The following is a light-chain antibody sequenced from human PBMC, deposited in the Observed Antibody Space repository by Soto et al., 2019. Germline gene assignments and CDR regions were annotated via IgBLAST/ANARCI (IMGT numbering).Light chain of an antibody. CDR3: QQHDGRPTLT. Sequence: IQLNQSTSSLAASVGEAVTITCRGIQDLDKSLTWYPHKQGKAPKLLVFAVSFLETGVPSRFSAPGSGTVFRLTINSQQSDDFATYYCQQHDGRPTLTFGQG. CDR2: AVS. V-gene: IGKV1-33*01. J-gene: IGKJ5*01. CDR1: QDLDKS.